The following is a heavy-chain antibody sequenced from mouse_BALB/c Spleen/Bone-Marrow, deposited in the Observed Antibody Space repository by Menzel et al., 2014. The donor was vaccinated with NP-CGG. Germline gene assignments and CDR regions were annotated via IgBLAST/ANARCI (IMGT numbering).Heavy chain of an antibody. CDR3: ARSYGSSPFDY. Sequence: VQLKQSGAELVKPGASVKLSCTASGFNIKDTYMHWVKQRPEQGLEWIGRIDPANGNTKYDPKFQGEATITADTSSNTAYLQLSGVTSEDTAVYYCARSYGSSPFDYWGQGTTLTVSS. D-gene: IGHD1-1*01. V-gene: IGHV14-3*02. CDR1: GFNIKDTY. CDR2: IDPANGNT. J-gene: IGHJ2*01.